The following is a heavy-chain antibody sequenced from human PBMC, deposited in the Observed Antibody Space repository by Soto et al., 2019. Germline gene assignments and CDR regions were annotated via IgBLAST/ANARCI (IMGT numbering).Heavy chain of an antibody. J-gene: IGHJ5*02. Sequence: KVSCKASGGTFSSYAISWVRQAPGQGLEWMGGIIPIFGTANYAQKFQGRVTITADKSTSTAYMELSSLRSEDTAVYYCARLLVGATDWFDPWGQGTLVTVSS. D-gene: IGHD1-26*01. CDR3: ARLLVGATDWFDP. CDR1: GGTFSSYA. CDR2: IIPIFGTA. V-gene: IGHV1-69*06.